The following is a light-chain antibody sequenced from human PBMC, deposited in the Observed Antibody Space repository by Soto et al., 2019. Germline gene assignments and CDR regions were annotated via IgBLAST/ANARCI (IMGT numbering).Light chain of an antibody. CDR3: CSFTSSNTHV. CDR2: EVN. Sequence: QSALTQPSSVSGSPRKSITISCTGTSSDFGNYNLVSWYQQHPGKVPKLILFEVNKRPSGVSGRFSGSKSGNTASLTISGLQAEDEADYYCCSFTSSNTHVFGTGTKVTVL. CDR1: SSDFGNYNL. V-gene: IGLV2-23*02. J-gene: IGLJ1*01.